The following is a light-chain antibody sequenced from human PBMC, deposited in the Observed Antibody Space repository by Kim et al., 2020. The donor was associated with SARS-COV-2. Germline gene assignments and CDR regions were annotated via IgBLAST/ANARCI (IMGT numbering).Light chain of an antibody. J-gene: IGLJ2*01. Sequence: AWGQTVRISCQGDRLSSYYASWYQHKPDQAHVLVIDSKNNRPPGIPDRFSGSSSGNTTSLTITGAQAEDEADYYCNSRDSSGNHVVFGGGTQLTVL. CDR3: NSRDSSGNHVV. CDR1: RLSSYY. CDR2: SKN. V-gene: IGLV3-19*01.